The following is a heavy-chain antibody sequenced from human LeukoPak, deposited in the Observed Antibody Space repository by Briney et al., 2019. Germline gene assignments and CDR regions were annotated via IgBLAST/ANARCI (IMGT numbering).Heavy chain of an antibody. CDR2: IYYRVTS. V-gene: IGHV4-59*01. CDR1: GDSINTYY. J-gene: IGHJ4*02. D-gene: IGHD3-10*01. CDR3: ARAAGGDGSGGL. Sequence: SETLSLTCTVSGDSINTYYWSWIRQPPGKGLEWIGYIYYRVTSDYNPSLKSRVTMSVDMSTSQISLKLSSVTAADTAVYYCARAAGGDGSGGLWGPGTLVTVSS.